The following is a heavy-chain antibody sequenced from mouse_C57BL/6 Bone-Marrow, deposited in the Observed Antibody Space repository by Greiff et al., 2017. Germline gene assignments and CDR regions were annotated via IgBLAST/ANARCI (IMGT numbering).Heavy chain of an antibody. D-gene: IGHD2-3*01. CDR2: IDPSDSYT. Sequence: VQLQQPGAELVMPGASVKLSCKASGYTFTSYWMHWVKQRPGQGLEWIGEIDPSDSYTNYNQKFKGKSTLTVDKSSSTAYMQLSSLTSEDSAVYYFASGRWSLFAYFGQGTLLSFSA. CDR1: GYTFTSYW. V-gene: IGHV1-69*01. J-gene: IGHJ3*01. CDR3: ASGRWSLFAY.